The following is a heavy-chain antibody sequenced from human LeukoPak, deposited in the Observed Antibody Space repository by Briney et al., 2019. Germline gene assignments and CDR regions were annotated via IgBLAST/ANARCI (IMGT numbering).Heavy chain of an antibody. CDR1: GFTFSSYS. CDR2: ISSSSSYI. J-gene: IGHJ6*02. V-gene: IGHV3-21*01. CDR3: ARDYGTAAGSYYYYYGMDV. Sequence: PGGSLRLSCAASGFTFSSYSMNWVRQAPGKGLEWVSSISSSSSYIYYADSVKGRFTISRDNAKNSLYLQMNSLRAEDTAVYYCARDYGTAAGSYYYYYGMDVWGQGTTVTVSS. D-gene: IGHD6-13*01.